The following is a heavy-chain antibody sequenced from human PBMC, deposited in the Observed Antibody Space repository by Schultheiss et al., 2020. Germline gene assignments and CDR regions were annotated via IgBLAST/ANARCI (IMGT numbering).Heavy chain of an antibody. CDR1: GFTFSSYG. CDR2: ISYDGSNK. CDR3: AKDRDPWELLESYFDY. Sequence: GGSLRLSCAASGFTFSSYGMHWVRQAPGKGLEWVAVISYDGSNKYYADSVKGRFTISRDNSKNTLYLQMNSLRAEDTAVYYCAKDRDPWELLESYFDYWGQGTLVTVS. J-gene: IGHJ4*02. V-gene: IGHV3-30*18. D-gene: IGHD1-26*01.